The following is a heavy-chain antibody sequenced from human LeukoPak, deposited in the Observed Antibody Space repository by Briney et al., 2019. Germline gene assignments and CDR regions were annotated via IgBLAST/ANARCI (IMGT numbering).Heavy chain of an antibody. CDR2: ISWDGGIT. Sequence: GGSLRLSCAASGFTLDDYTMHWVRQAPGKGLEWVSPISWDGGITFYADSVKGRFNISRGNSKNSLYLQMNSLRPEDTAFYYCAKDSSADVLTGYFDFWGPGTLVTVSS. CDR1: GFTLDDYT. J-gene: IGHJ4*02. D-gene: IGHD3-9*01. V-gene: IGHV3-43*01. CDR3: AKDSSADVLTGYFDF.